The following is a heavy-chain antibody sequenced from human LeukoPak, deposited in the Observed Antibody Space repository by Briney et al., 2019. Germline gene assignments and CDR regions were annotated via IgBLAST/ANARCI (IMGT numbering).Heavy chain of an antibody. J-gene: IGHJ4*02. Sequence: SETLSLTCTVSGGSISSSSYYWGWIRQPPGKGLEWIGSIYYSGSTYYNPSLKSRVTISVDTSKNQFSLKLSSVTAADTAVYYCARHPFASPFDYWGQGTLVTVSS. CDR2: IYYSGST. V-gene: IGHV4-39*01. CDR3: ARHPFASPFDY. D-gene: IGHD2-21*01. CDR1: GGSISSSSYY.